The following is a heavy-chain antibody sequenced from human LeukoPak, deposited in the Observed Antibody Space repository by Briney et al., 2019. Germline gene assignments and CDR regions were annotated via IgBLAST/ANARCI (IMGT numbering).Heavy chain of an antibody. CDR2: ISWNSGSI. V-gene: IGHV3-9*01. J-gene: IGHJ6*03. CDR3: ARDLADTAMVTFYYYYYYVDV. Sequence: GGSLRLSCAASGFTFDDYAMHWVRQAPGKGLEWVSGISWNSGSIGYADSVKGRFTISRDNAKNSLYLQMNSLRAEDTAVYYCARDLADTAMVTFYYYYYYVDVWGKGTTVTVSS. CDR1: GFTFDDYA. D-gene: IGHD5-18*01.